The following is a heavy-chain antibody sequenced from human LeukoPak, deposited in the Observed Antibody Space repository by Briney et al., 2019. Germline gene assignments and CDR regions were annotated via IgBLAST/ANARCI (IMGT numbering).Heavy chain of an antibody. J-gene: IGHJ4*02. V-gene: IGHV3-74*01. CDR3: ARDFDQPSGN. Sequence: GGSLRLSCAASGFTFSIYWMHWVRQAPGKGLVWVSRINSDGTSTGYADSVRGRFTISRNNAENTLYLQMNSLGAEDTAVYYCARDFDQPSGNWGQGTLVTVSS. CDR2: INSDGTST. D-gene: IGHD3-9*01. CDR1: GFTFSIYW.